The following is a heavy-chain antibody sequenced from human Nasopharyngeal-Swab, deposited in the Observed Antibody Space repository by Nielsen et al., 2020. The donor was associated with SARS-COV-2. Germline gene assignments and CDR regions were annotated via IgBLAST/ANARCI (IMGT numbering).Heavy chain of an antibody. D-gene: IGHD5-24*01. CDR2: ISSSGSIT. CDR1: GFSFSEYY. V-gene: IGHV3-11*04. J-gene: IGHJ1*01. CDR3: ARGVETIHH. Sequence: GESLKISCAASGFSFSEYYMSWIRQAPGKGLEWISDISSSGSITHYADSMKGRLTISRDNAKKSLYLQMNSLRAEDTAVYYCARGVETIHHWGQGSLVTVSS.